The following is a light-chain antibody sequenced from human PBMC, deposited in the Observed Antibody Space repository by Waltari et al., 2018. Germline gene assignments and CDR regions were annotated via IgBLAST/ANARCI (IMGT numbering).Light chain of an antibody. Sequence: DIQMTQSPSTLSASVGDRVTITCRSSPSISSWLAWYQQKTGKAPKLLIYKASSLESGVPSRFSGSGSGTEFTLTISSLQPDDFATYYCQQYNSYPFTFGPGTKVDIK. CDR1: PSISSW. V-gene: IGKV1-5*03. J-gene: IGKJ3*01. CDR2: KAS. CDR3: QQYNSYPFT.